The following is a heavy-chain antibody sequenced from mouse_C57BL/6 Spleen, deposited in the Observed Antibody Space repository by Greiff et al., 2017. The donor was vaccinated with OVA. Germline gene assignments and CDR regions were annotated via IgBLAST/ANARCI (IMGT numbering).Heavy chain of an antibody. CDR2: INPGSGGT. Sequence: VQLQESGAELVRPGTSVKVSCKASGYAFTNYLIEWVKQRPGQGLEWIGVINPGSGGTNYNEKFKGKATLTADKSSSTAYMQLSSLTSEDSAVYFCARGHYYGSSGLFAYWGQGTLVTVSA. CDR3: ARGHYYGSSGLFAY. V-gene: IGHV1-54*01. J-gene: IGHJ3*01. D-gene: IGHD1-1*01. CDR1: GYAFTNYL.